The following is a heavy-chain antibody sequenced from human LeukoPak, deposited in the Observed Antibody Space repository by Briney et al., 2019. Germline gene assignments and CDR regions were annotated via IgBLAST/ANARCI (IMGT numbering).Heavy chain of an antibody. CDR2: IKQDGSQK. Sequence: HTWGSLRLSCAASGFTFSNYWMAWVRQAPGKGLEWVANIKQDGSQKYYGDSMEGRLTISRDNAKSSVFLQMNSLRAEDTAVYYCARGVVVVAATNAFDIWGQGTMVTVSS. CDR1: GFTFSNYW. D-gene: IGHD2-15*01. V-gene: IGHV3-7*04. J-gene: IGHJ3*02. CDR3: ARGVVVVAATNAFDI.